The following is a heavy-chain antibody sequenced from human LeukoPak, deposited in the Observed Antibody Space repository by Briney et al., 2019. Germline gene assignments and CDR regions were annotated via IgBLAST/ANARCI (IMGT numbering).Heavy chain of an antibody. CDR1: GFTFSSYS. Sequence: PGGSLRLSCAASGFTFSSYSMNWVRQAPGKGLEWVSYISSSSSTIYYADSVKGRFTISRDNAKNSLYLQMNSLRAEDTALYYCAREVNYYGSGSYYGPYYFDYWGQGTLVTVSS. V-gene: IGHV3-48*04. CDR3: AREVNYYGSGSYYGPYYFDY. CDR2: ISSSSSTI. J-gene: IGHJ4*02. D-gene: IGHD3-10*01.